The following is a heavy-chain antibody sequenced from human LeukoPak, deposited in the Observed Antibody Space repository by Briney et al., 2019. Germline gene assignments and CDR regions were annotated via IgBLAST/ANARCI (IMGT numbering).Heavy chain of an antibody. CDR2: IYYSGTT. Sequence: SETLSLTCTVSGGSISNYYWNWIRQPPGKGLEWIGYIYYSGTTNYNPSHKSRVSMSVDTSKNQFSLKLSSVTAADTAVYYCARVGTNYYYMDVWGKGTTVTVSS. V-gene: IGHV4-59*12. D-gene: IGHD2-21*02. J-gene: IGHJ6*03. CDR3: ARVGTNYYYMDV. CDR1: GGSISNYY.